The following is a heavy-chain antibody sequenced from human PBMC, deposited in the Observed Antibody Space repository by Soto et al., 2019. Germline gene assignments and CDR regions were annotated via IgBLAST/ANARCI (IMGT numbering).Heavy chain of an antibody. V-gene: IGHV5-51*01. J-gene: IGHJ4*02. D-gene: IGHD4-4*01. Sequence: GESLKISCQASGYTFTNYCIGGVRQMPRGGLEWVGLIFPRDSDTRYSPPFEGQVTISADSSIATAYLQRRSLEASDTAIYFCARVASLLQSIDFWGQGTPVTVSS. CDR1: GYTFTNYC. CDR2: IFPRDSDT. CDR3: ARVASLLQSIDF.